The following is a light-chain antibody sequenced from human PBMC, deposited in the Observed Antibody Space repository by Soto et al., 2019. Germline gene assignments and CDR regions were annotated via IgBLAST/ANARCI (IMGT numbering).Light chain of an antibody. V-gene: IGKV2-28*01. CDR3: MQPLQSWT. Sequence: DIVMTQSPLSLPVTPGEPASISCMASQSLLHGNGDNYLVWYLQKPGQSPRALIYLGSNRASGVPDRFSGSGSGTDFTLKISRVEAEDVGVYYCMQPLQSWTFGQGTKVDIK. CDR1: QSLLHGNGDNY. CDR2: LGS. J-gene: IGKJ1*01.